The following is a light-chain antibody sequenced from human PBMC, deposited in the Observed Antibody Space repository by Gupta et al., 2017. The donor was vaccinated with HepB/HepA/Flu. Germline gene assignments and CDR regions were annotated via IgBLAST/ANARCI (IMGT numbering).Light chain of an antibody. Sequence: IQMTQSPSTLSASVGDRVTSTCRASQSISNWLAWYQQQPGKAPRLLIYKALTLGSGVRLRFSGSGSGIEFTLTSPGREADDFETYYHQHYVTPVFGRGTKVDIK. CDR2: KAL. CDR3: QHYVTPV. CDR1: QSISNW. V-gene: IGKV1-5*03. J-gene: IGKJ3*01.